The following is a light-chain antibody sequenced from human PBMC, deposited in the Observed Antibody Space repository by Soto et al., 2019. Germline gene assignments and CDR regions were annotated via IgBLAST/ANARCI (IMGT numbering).Light chain of an antibody. CDR1: QSVSSY. J-gene: IGKJ4*01. V-gene: IGKV3-11*01. Sequence: EIVLTQSPATLSLSPGERATLSCRASQSVSSYLAWYQQKPGQAPRLLIYDTSNRATGIPARFGGSGSGTDFTLTISSLEPKDFAVYYCQQRSNWPRVTFGGGTKVEIK. CDR3: QQRSNWPRVT. CDR2: DTS.